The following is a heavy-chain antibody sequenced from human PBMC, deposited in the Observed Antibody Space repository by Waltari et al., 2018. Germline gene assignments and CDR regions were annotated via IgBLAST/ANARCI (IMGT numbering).Heavy chain of an antibody. CDR2: ISYDGSNK. Sequence: AASGFTFSSYAMHWVRQAPGKGLEWVAVISYDGSNKYYAASVKGRFTISRDNSKNTLDLQMNSLRAEDTAVYYCAREAGTTTFSSDHHYYYGMDVWGQGTTVTVSS. CDR1: GFTFSSYA. CDR3: AREAGTTTFSSDHHYYYGMDV. D-gene: IGHD1-1*01. V-gene: IGHV3-30-3*01. J-gene: IGHJ6*02.